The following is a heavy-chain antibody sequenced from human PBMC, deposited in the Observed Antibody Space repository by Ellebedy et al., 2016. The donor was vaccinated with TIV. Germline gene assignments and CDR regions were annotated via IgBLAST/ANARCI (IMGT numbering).Heavy chain of an antibody. Sequence: GESLKISXAASGFSFRDYGMHWVRQAPGKGLEWVAIIWYDGSNKDYVDHVKGRFTVSRDNSKNSLYLQISGLRAEDTALYSCARDTGEVQRRGAFDIWGQGTMVTVSS. CDR2: IWYDGSNK. J-gene: IGHJ3*02. CDR3: ARDTGEVQRRGAFDI. CDR1: GFSFRDYG. V-gene: IGHV3-33*01. D-gene: IGHD3-16*01.